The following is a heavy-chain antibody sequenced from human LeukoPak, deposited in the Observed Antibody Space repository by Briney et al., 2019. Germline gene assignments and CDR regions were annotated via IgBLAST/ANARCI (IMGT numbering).Heavy chain of an antibody. V-gene: IGHV5-10-1*01. CDR1: GCRFTNYW. J-gene: IGHJ4*02. CDR2: IDPSDSYT. CDR3: ARLEMDSSVADADGDY. Sequence: GESLKISWGGSGCRFTNYWITWGRQVPGEGLEWMGTIDPSDSYTNYSPSFQGHVTISADKAINPAYLQWGSLKASDTAIYYCARLEMDSSVADADGDYWGQGTLVTVSS. D-gene: IGHD6-19*01.